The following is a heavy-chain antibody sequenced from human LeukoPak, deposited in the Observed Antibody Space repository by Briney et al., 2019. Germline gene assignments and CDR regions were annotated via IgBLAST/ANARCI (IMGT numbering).Heavy chain of an antibody. V-gene: IGHV3-74*01. D-gene: IGHD1-1*01. Sequence: GGSLRLSCAASGFTFSYYWMHWVRQAPGKGLVWVSRINHDGSSTSYADSVKGRFTISRDNAKNTLYLQMNSLRAEDTAVYYCARAPYTTGRGYYFDYWGQGTLVTVSS. J-gene: IGHJ4*02. CDR1: GFTFSYYW. CDR2: INHDGSST. CDR3: ARAPYTTGRGYYFDY.